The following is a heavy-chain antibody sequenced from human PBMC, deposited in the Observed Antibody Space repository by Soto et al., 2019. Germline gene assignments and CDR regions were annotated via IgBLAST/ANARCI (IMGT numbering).Heavy chain of an antibody. CDR2: IYYSGST. CDR3: ARAGDFWSGYYINWYFDL. D-gene: IGHD3-3*01. Sequence: QVQLQESGPGLVKPSETLSLTCTVSGGSISSYYWSWIRQPPGKGLEWIGYIYYSGSTNYNPSLKSRVTISVDTSKNQFSLKLSSVTAADTAVYYCARAGDFWSGYYINWYFDLWGRGTLVTVSS. CDR1: GGSISSYY. V-gene: IGHV4-59*01. J-gene: IGHJ2*01.